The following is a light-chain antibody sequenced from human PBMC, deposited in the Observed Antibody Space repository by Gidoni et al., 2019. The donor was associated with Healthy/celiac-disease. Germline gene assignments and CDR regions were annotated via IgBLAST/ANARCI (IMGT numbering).Light chain of an antibody. Sequence: AIQQTQSPSSLSASVGDRVTITCRASQGIRNDLGWYQHKPGKAPKLLIYAASSLQSGVPSRFSGSGSGTDFTLTISSLQPEDFATYYCLQNYNDPWTFGQGTKVEI. J-gene: IGKJ1*01. CDR1: QGIRND. CDR2: AAS. CDR3: LQNYNDPWT. V-gene: IGKV1-6*02.